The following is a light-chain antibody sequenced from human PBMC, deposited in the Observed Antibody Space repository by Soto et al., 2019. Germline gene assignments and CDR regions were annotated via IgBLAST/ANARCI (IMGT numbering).Light chain of an antibody. CDR2: WAS. J-gene: IGKJ1*01. CDR3: QQHYTTPWT. Sequence: DIFITQSPQFMAVSLGDRATMKCKSSRSVLSSSNDKNYLACYQQKKGQPPKGXIYWASTRESGVTERFSSSRYATAFIIPISSMQNEDVVVYYCQQHYTTPWTFGQGTKVDIK. V-gene: IGKV4-1*01. CDR1: RSVLSSSNDKNY.